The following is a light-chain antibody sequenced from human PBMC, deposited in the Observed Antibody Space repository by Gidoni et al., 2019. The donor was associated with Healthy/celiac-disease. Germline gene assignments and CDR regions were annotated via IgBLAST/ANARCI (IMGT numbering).Light chain of an antibody. CDR3: CSYAGSSTSLYV. V-gene: IGLV2-23*02. CDR1: SSDVGSYNL. Sequence: QSALTQPASVSGSPGQSITISCTGTSSDVGSYNLVSWYQPHPGKAPKLMIYEVSKRPSGVSNRFSGSKSGNTASLTISGLQAEDEADYYCCSYAGSSTSLYVFGTGTKVTVL. J-gene: IGLJ1*01. CDR2: EVS.